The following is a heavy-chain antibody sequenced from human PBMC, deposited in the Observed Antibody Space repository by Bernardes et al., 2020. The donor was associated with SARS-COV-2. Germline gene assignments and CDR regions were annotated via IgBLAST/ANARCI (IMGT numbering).Heavy chain of an antibody. CDR3: AKSRYGSGWYPYYFYSLDV. Sequence: GGSLRLSCAASGFTFSSYGMSWVRQAPGKWLEWVSGISGSGDTTNYADSVKGRFIISRDDSKNTVYLQINSLGADDTALYYCAKSRYGSGWYPYYFYSLDVWGQGTTVNVSS. D-gene: IGHD6-19*01. CDR1: GFTFSSYG. J-gene: IGHJ6*02. CDR2: ISGSGDTT. V-gene: IGHV3-23*01.